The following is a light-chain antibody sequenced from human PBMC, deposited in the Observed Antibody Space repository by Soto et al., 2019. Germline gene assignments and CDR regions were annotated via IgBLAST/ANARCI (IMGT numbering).Light chain of an antibody. CDR3: QQRQSGPRT. V-gene: IGKV3-11*01. CDR1: PYVGSS. Sequence: EILLTQSPATLSSTPVETATISCRASPYVGSSLDWYQHKPGQAPRLLIYYMSKRSTGIPARFSGSGSGTDFTLTISRLAPDDFGIYYCQQRQSGPRTFGQGTKVEFK. CDR2: YMS. J-gene: IGKJ1*01.